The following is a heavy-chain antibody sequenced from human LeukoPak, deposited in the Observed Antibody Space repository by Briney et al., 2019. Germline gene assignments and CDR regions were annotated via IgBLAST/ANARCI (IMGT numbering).Heavy chain of an antibody. CDR3: ARDLADGYNFDAFDI. D-gene: IGHD5-24*01. J-gene: IGHJ3*02. CDR1: GFTFSSYS. Sequence: KSGGSLRLSCAASGFTFSSYSMNWVRQAPGKGLEWVSSISSSSSYIYYADSVKGRFTISRDNAKNSLYLQMNSLRAEDTAVYYCARDLADGYNFDAFDIWGQGTMVTVSS. CDR2: ISSSSSYI. V-gene: IGHV3-21*01.